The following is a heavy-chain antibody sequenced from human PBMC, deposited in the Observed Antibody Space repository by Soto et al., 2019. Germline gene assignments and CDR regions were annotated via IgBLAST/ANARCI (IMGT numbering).Heavy chain of an antibody. CDR2: VSYDGGNK. CDR1: GFTFSSYA. D-gene: IGHD6-6*01. CDR3: VRHELAARPEEYVFQE. J-gene: IGHJ1*01. Sequence: AGSLRLSCAASGFTFSSYALHWVRQAPGKGKEWVAFVSYDGGNKYYADSVKGRFTISRDNSKNTLYLQMTILLVEDTAVYYCVRHELAARPEEYVFQEWGQGTLVTVSS. V-gene: IGHV3-30*04.